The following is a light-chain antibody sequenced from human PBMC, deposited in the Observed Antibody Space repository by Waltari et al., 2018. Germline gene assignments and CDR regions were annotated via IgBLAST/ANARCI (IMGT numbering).Light chain of an antibody. V-gene: IGKV3-15*01. J-gene: IGKJ4*01. CDR3: QQYNTWPT. CDR2: GAS. CDR1: QSISSN. Sequence: EIVMTQSPVTLSVSPGERATLSCRASQSISSNLAWYQQKPGQSPRLLIHGASTRATGIPARFSGIGSGTDFTLTISSLQSEDFAVYFCQQYNTWPTFGGGTKVEIK.